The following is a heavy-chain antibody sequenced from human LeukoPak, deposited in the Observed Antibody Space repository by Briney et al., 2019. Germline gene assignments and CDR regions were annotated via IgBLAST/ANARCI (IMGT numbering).Heavy chain of an antibody. D-gene: IGHD2/OR15-2a*01. V-gene: IGHV3-11*04. Sequence: KAGGSLRLSCAASGFTFREYYMGWIRQAPGRGLEWISYIAATGLSTYYADSVKGRFTISRDNAKNSLFLYMNFLRADDTAVYYCASSLNTVVISPYYFDLWGQGTLVTVSS. J-gene: IGHJ4*02. CDR1: GFTFREYY. CDR2: IAATGLST. CDR3: ASSLNTVVISPYYFDL.